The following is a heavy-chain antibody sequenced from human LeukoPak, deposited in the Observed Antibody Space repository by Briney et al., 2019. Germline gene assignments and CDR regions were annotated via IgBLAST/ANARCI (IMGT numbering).Heavy chain of an antibody. CDR2: ISSSSSYT. J-gene: IGHJ4*02. Sequence: GGSPRLSCAASGFTFSNNYMSWIRQTPGKGLEWVSYISSSSSYTNYADSVKGRFTISRDNANNSLYLQMNSLRAEDTAVYFCARGQEVTAIPAAYWGQGTLVTVSS. D-gene: IGHD2-21*02. V-gene: IGHV3-11*05. CDR1: GFTFSNNY. CDR3: ARGQEVTAIPAAY.